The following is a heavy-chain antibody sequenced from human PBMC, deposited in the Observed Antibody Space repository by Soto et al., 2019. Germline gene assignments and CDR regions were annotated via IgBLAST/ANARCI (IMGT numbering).Heavy chain of an antibody. V-gene: IGHV1-18*01. CDR2: ISAYNGDT. D-gene: IGHD2-15*01. Sequence: QVQLVQSGAEVKKPGASVKVSCKASGYTFTKYGITRVRQAPGQGLEWMGWISAYNGDTNYAQNLQARVTMTTDTSTTTAYMELRGLTSDDTAVYYCARGFCSGGICYPNDFWGQGTLVTVSS. CDR1: GYTFTKYG. J-gene: IGHJ4*02. CDR3: ARGFCSGGICYPNDF.